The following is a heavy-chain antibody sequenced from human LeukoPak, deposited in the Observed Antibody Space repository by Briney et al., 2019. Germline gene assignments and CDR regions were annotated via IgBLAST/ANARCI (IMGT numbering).Heavy chain of an antibody. CDR1: GGSFSGYY. CDR2: INHSGST. Sequence: SETLSLTCAVYGGSFSGYYWSWIRQPPGKGLEWIGEINHSGSTNYKPSLKSRVTISVGTSRNQFSLKLSSVAAADTAVYYCARGGPFDIWGQGTMVTVSS. V-gene: IGHV4-34*01. CDR3: ARGGPFDI. J-gene: IGHJ3*02.